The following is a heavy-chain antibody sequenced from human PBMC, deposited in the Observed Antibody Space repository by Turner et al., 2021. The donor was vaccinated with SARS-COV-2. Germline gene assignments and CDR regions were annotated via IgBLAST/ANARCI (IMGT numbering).Heavy chain of an antibody. D-gene: IGHD3-16*01. V-gene: IGHV3-30-3*01. Sequence: QVQLVESGGGVVQPGRSLRLPCAASGFTFSSYAMHWVRQAPGKGLGWVAIISYDGSNENYADSVKDRFTISRDNSKNTLYLQMNSLRAEDTAVYYCARDLGYPFGGMDVWGQGTTVTVSS. CDR3: ARDLGYPFGGMDV. J-gene: IGHJ6*02. CDR2: ISYDGSNE. CDR1: GFTFSSYA.